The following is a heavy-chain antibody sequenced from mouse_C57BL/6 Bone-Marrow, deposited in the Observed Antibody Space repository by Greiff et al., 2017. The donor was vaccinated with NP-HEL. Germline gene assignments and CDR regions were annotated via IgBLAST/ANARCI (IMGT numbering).Heavy chain of an antibody. Sequence: EVMLVESGEGLVKPGGSLKLSCAASGFTFSSYAMSWVRQTPEKRLEWVAYISSGGDYIYYADTVKGRFTISRANARNTLYLQMSSLKSEDTAMYYCTREDYGSAFAYWGQGTLVTVSA. D-gene: IGHD1-1*01. V-gene: IGHV5-9-1*02. CDR3: TREDYGSAFAY. CDR1: GFTFSSYA. CDR2: ISSGGDYI. J-gene: IGHJ3*01.